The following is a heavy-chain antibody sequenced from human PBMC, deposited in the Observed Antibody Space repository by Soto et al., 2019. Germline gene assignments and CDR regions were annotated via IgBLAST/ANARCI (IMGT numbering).Heavy chain of an antibody. CDR3: ARESEDLTSNFDY. CDR2: ISSTTNYI. V-gene: IGHV3-21*06. J-gene: IGHJ4*02. Sequence: LRLSCAASGFTFTRYSMDWVRRSPGKVLDLVSSISSTTNYIYYGDSMKGRFTISRDNGKNSLYLEMHSLRAEDTAVYYCARESEDLTSNFDYWGQGTLVTVSS. CDR1: GFTFTRYS.